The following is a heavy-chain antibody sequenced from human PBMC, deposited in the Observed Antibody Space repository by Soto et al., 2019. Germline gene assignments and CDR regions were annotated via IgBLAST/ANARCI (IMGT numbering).Heavy chain of an antibody. J-gene: IGHJ5*02. CDR3: ANSLAVAPGCRYP. V-gene: IGHV3-33*06. CDR1: GFEFRNNG. Sequence: HGGYLSLSCVASGFEFRNNGMHCVRPVPGKGLEWVAGIWYSGRNKYYADSVKGRCTIARYNSKYSLYLQMNSLRPEDTAVYYGANSLAVAPGCRYPWGREPG. D-gene: IGHD6-19*01. CDR2: IWYSGRNK.